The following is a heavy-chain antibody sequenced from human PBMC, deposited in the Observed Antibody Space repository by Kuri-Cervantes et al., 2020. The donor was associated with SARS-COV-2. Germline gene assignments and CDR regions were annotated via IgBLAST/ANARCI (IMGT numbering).Heavy chain of an antibody. D-gene: IGHD1-1*01. CDR3: ARGGELERRYYYYYMDV. J-gene: IGHJ6*03. CDR1: GGSISSGSYY. V-gene: IGHV4-61*09. CDR2: IYTSGST. Sequence: LRLSCTVSGGSISSGSYYWSWIRQPAGKGLEWIGHIYTSGSTNYNPSLKSRVTMSVDTSKNQFSLKLSSVTAADTAVYYCARGGELERRYYYYYMDVWGKGTTVTVSS.